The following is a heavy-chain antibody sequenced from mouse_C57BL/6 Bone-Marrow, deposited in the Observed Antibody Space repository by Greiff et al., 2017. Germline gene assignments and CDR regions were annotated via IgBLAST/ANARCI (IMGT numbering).Heavy chain of an antibody. CDR1: GYTFTSYW. J-gene: IGHJ3*01. V-gene: IGHV1-74*01. D-gene: IGHD2-4*01. CDR3: AIHDYDWFAY. CDR2: IHPSDSDT. Sequence: QVHVRQPGAELVKPGASVKVSCKASGYTFTSYWMHWVKQRPGQGLEWIGRIHPSDSDTNSNQKFKGKATLTVYQSSSTAYMQRSSLTSEDSAVYYCAIHDYDWFAYWGQGTLVTVSA.